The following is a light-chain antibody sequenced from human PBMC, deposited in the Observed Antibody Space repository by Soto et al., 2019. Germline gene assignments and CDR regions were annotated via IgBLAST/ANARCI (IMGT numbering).Light chain of an antibody. CDR1: NSDVGAYNY. Sequence: QSALTQPASVSGSPGQSITISCTGSNSDVGAYNYVSWYQQHPGKAPKLIIYEVNNQPSGVSHRFSGSKSGNTASLTISGRQADDEADYYCASYTVSHTRVFGGGTKLTVL. CDR2: EVN. CDR3: ASYTVSHTRV. J-gene: IGLJ3*02. V-gene: IGLV2-14*01.